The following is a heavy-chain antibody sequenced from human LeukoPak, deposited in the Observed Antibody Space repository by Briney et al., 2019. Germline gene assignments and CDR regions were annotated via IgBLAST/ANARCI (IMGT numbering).Heavy chain of an antibody. V-gene: IGHV3-23*01. D-gene: IGHD4-17*01. CDR3: AKFETTVTTSFAY. J-gene: IGHJ4*02. CDR1: GFTFSSYG. Sequence: PGGSLRLSCAASGFTFSSYGMSCVRQAPGEGVEWVSAISGGGGSTYYADSVKGRFTISRDNSKNTLYMQMNSLRAEDTAVYYCAKFETTVTTSFAYWGQGTLVTVSS. CDR2: ISGGGGST.